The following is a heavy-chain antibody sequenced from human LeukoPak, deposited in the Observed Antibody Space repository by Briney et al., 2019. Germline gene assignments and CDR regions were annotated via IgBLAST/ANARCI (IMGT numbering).Heavy chain of an antibody. CDR3: ARDSGTK. V-gene: IGHV1-8*01. J-gene: IGHJ4*02. Sequence: ASVKVSCKASGYTFTSYDINWVRQATGQGLEWMGWMNPNSGNTGYAQKLQGRVTMTTDTSTSTAYMELRSLRSDDTAVYYCARDSGTKWGQGTLVTVSS. CDR2: MNPNSGNT. CDR1: GYTFTSYD.